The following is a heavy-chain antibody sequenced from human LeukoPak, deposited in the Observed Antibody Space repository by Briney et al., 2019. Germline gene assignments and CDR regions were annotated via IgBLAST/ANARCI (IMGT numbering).Heavy chain of an antibody. J-gene: IGHJ4*02. CDR1: GFTFSSYG. CDR2: ISTSSSYI. D-gene: IGHD1-1*01. CDR3: AKDEKRGGGPATY. Sequence: GGSLRLSCAASGFTFSSYGMNWVRQAPGKGLEWVSSISTSSSYIYYADSVRGRFTISRDNSKNTLYLQMNSLRAEDTAVYYCAKDEKRGGGPATYWGQGTLVTVSS. V-gene: IGHV3-21*04.